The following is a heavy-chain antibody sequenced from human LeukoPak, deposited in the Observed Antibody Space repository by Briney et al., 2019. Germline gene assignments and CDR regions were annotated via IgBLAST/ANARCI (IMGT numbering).Heavy chain of an antibody. D-gene: IGHD1-26*01. CDR3: ASQKWELLAWFSRPRVHDAFDI. Sequence: GASVKVSCKASGGTFSSYAISWVRQAPGQGLEWMGGIIPIFGTANYAQKFQGRVTITADKSTSTAYMELSSLRSEDTAVYYCASQKWELLAWFSRPRVHDAFDIWGQGTMVTVSS. CDR1: GGTFSSYA. J-gene: IGHJ3*02. CDR2: IIPIFGTA. V-gene: IGHV1-69*06.